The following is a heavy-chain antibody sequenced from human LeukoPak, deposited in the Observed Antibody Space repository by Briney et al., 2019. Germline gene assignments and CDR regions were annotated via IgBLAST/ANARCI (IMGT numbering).Heavy chain of an antibody. CDR1: GFTFSSYA. D-gene: IGHD3-22*01. Sequence: GGSLRLYCAASGFTFSSYAMHWGRQAPGKGLEWVAVISYDGSNKYYADSVKGRLNTLYLQMNSLRAEDTAVYYCARPVGYYSYFDYWGQGTLVTVSS. CDR2: ISYDGSNK. CDR3: ARPVGYYSYFDY. J-gene: IGHJ4*02. V-gene: IGHV3-30-3*01.